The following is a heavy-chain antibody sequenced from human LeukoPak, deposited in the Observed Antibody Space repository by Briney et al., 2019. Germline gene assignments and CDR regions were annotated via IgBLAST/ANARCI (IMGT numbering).Heavy chain of an antibody. D-gene: IGHD3-10*01. CDR3: AGTMVRGATFPFDY. CDR2: IYYSGST. J-gene: IGHJ4*02. V-gene: IGHV4-59*08. Sequence: PSETLSLTCTVSGGSISSYYWSWIRQPPGKGLEWIGYIYYSGSTNYNPSLKSRVTISVDTSKNQFSLKLSSVTAADTAVYYCAGTMVRGATFPFDYWGQGTLVTVSS. CDR1: GGSISSYY.